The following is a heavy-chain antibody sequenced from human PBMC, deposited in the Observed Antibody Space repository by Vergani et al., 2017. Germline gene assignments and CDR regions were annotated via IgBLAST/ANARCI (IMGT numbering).Heavy chain of an antibody. CDR2: INHSGST. CDR3: ARGRGSCSSTSCYTWGRTPRWFDP. V-gene: IGHV4-34*01. Sequence: QVQLQQWGAGLLKPSETLSLTCAVYGGSFSGYYWSWIRQPPGKGLEWIGEINHSGSTNYNPSLKSRVTISVDTSKNHFPLKLSSVTAADTAVYYCARGRGSCSSTSCYTWGRTPRWFDPWGQGTLVTVSS. J-gene: IGHJ5*02. CDR1: GGSFSGYY. D-gene: IGHD2-2*02.